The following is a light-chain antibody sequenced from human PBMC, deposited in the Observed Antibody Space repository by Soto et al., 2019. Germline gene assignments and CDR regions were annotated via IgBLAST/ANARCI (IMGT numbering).Light chain of an antibody. CDR1: QSVTSSY. J-gene: IGKJ5*01. CDR3: QQYGSSPT. Sequence: EIVLTQSPGTLSLSPGDRATLSCRASQSVTSSYLAWYQQKPGQAPRLLIYGASSRATGIPDRFSGSGSGTYFTLTISRLEPEDFAVYYCQQYGSSPTFGQGTRLEIK. V-gene: IGKV3-20*01. CDR2: GAS.